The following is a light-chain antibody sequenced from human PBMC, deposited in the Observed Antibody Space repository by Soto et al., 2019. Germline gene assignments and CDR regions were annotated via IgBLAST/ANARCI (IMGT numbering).Light chain of an antibody. V-gene: IGKV1-39*01. Sequence: DIQLTQSPSSLSASVGDRGTITCRASQGIITYLNWYQQKPGKAPNLLIYSSSTLQSGVPSRFSGSGSGTDFTLTISSLQPEDFATYYCQQSFSSRWTFGQGTKVDI. CDR2: SSS. CDR3: QQSFSSRWT. CDR1: QGIITY. J-gene: IGKJ1*01.